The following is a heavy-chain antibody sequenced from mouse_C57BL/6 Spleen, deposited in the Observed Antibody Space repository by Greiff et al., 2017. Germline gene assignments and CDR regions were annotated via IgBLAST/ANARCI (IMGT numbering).Heavy chain of an antibody. D-gene: IGHD3-2*02. CDR2: IYPGSGST. J-gene: IGHJ3*01. V-gene: IGHV1-55*01. CDR1: GYTFTSYW. Sequence: QVQLQQPGAELVKPGASVKMSCKASGYTFTSYWITWVKQRPGQGLEWIGDIYPGSGSTNYNEKFKSKATLTVDTSSSTAYMQLSSLTSEDSAVYDCARATAQATSWFAYWGQGTLVTVSA. CDR3: ARATAQATSWFAY.